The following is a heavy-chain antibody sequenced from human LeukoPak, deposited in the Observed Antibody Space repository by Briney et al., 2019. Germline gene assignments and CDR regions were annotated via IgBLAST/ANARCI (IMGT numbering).Heavy chain of an antibody. V-gene: IGHV3-30-3*01. CDR2: ISYDGSNK. CDR1: GFTFSSYA. CDR3: ASSSTSWSDAFDI. D-gene: IGHD2-2*01. J-gene: IGHJ3*02. Sequence: PGGSLRLSCAASGFTFSSYAMHWVRQAPGKGLEWVAVISYDGSNKYYADSVKGRFTISRDNSKNTLYLQMNSLRAEDTAVYYCASSSTSWSDAFDIWGQGTMVTVSS.